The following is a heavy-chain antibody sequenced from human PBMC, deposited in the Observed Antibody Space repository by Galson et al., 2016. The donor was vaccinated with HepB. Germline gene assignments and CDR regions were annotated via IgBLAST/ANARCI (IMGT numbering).Heavy chain of an antibody. V-gene: IGHV3-33*01. Sequence: SLRLSCAASGFNFRTYGMHWVRQAPGKGLEWVADLWYDGSNKNYGGFVKGRFTISRDNSKNMLYLQMNSLRTEDTAIYYCASDLEYYDSSDYLSRSRGMDAGGTGTTVIVSS. CDR2: LWYDGSNK. D-gene: IGHD3-22*01. CDR3: ASDLEYYDSSDYLSRSRGMDA. CDR1: GFNFRTYG. J-gene: IGHJ6*04.